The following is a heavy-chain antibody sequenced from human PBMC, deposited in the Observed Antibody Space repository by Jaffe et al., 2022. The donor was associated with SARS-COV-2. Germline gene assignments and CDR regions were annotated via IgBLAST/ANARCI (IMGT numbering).Heavy chain of an antibody. J-gene: IGHJ4*02. D-gene: IGHD3-9*01. CDR1: GFTSSNYW. CDR2: ISPDGTHS. Sequence: EVQVVESGGGLVQPGGSLRLSCAASGFTSSNYWIHWVRQAPGKGPVWVSRISPDGTHSGYADSVKGRFTISRDNAKNTVHLQMNSLRVEDTAVYYCARDFDVSDYWGQGTLVTVSS. V-gene: IGHV3-74*01. CDR3: ARDFDVSDY.